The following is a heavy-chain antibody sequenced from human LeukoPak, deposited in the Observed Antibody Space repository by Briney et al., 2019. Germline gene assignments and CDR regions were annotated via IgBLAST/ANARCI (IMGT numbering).Heavy chain of an antibody. J-gene: IGHJ4*02. V-gene: IGHV1-2*02. Sequence: ASVKVSCKASGYTFTGYYMHWVRQAPGQGLGWMGWINPNSGGTNYAQKFQGRVTMTRDTSISTAYMELSRLRSDDTAVYYCASRPIGRWAIGDYWGQGTLVTVSS. CDR1: GYTFTGYY. CDR3: ASRPIGRWAIGDY. D-gene: IGHD3-10*01. CDR2: INPNSGGT.